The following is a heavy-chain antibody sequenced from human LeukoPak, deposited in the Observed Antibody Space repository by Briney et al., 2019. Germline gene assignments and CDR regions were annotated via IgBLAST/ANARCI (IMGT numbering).Heavy chain of an antibody. Sequence: VASVKVSCKVSGHTLTRLSMHWVRQAPGKGLEWMGGFDPEDGETIYAQNFQGRVAMTEDTSTDTAYMELSSLRSEDTAVYYCARGRRGYGQAADFDYWGQGTLVTVSS. CDR2: FDPEDGET. J-gene: IGHJ4*02. CDR1: GHTLTRLS. V-gene: IGHV1-24*01. CDR3: ARGRRGYGQAADFDY. D-gene: IGHD5-18*01.